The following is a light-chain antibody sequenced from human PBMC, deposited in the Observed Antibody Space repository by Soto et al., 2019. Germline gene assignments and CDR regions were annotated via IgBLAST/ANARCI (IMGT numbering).Light chain of an antibody. CDR1: QNVNVN. V-gene: IGKV3-15*01. CDR3: QQYNNWPRT. CDR2: DAS. J-gene: IGKJ2*01. Sequence: ERAMTQSPGTLSASPGERATLSCRASQNVNVNLAWYQHKPGQAPRLLILDASTRATCIPAIFSCSGSGTDFTLTISTLQSEDFAFYYCQQYNNWPRTFGQGTKLEIK.